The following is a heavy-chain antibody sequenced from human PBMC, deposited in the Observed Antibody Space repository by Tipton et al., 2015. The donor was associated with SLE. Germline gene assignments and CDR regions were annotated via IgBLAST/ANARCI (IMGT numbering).Heavy chain of an antibody. V-gene: IGHV4-39*07. D-gene: IGHD5-12*01. J-gene: IGHJ5*02. CDR3: ARLGLPPDNWFDP. Sequence: LRLSCTVSGGSISSSSYYWGWIRQPPGKGLEWIGSIHYSGRTNYNPSLKSRITKSVDTSKNQFSLKLSSVTAADTAVYYCARLGLPPDNWFDPWGQGTLVTVSS. CDR1: GGSISSSSYY. CDR2: IHYSGRT.